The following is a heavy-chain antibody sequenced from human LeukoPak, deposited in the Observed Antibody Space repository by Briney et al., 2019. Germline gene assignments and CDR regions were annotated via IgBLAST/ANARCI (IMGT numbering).Heavy chain of an antibody. CDR1: GFTFSRHW. V-gene: IGHV3-74*01. CDR3: ARIRSSTDCLIPD. D-gene: IGHD2-2*01. Sequence: PGGSLRLSCAASGFTFSRHWIHWVRQAPGKGLVWISRINSDASDTNYADFVKGRFTISRDNAKNTVYLQINSLRDEDTAVYYCARIRSSTDCLIPDWGQGTLVTVSS. CDR2: INSDASDT. J-gene: IGHJ4*02.